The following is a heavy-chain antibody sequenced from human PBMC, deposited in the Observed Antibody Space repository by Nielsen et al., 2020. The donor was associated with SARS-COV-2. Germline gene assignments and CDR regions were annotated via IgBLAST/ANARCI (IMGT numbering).Heavy chain of an antibody. CDR2: ISYDGSNK. J-gene: IGHJ6*02. V-gene: IGHV3-30-3*02. Sequence: GGSLRLSCAASGFTFSSYAMHWVRQAPGKGLEWVAVISYDGSNKYYADSVKGRSTISRDNSKNTLYLQMNSLRAEDTAVYYCAKRDYGDHYYAMDVWGQGTTVTVSS. D-gene: IGHD4-17*01. CDR1: GFTFSSYA. CDR3: AKRDYGDHYYAMDV.